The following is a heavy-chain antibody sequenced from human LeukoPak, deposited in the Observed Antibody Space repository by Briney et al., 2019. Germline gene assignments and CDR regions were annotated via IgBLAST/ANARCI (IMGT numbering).Heavy chain of an antibody. V-gene: IGHV1-2*02. J-gene: IGHJ6*03. Sequence: ASVKVSCKASGYTFTGYYMHWVRQAPGQGLEWMGWINPNSGGTNYAQKFQGRVTMTRDTSISTAYMELSRLRSDDTAVYYCARDDASVGPGAGNYYYYMDVWGKGTTVTVSS. CDR3: ARDDASVGPGAGNYYYYMDV. D-gene: IGHD3-10*01. CDR2: INPNSGGT. CDR1: GYTFTGYY.